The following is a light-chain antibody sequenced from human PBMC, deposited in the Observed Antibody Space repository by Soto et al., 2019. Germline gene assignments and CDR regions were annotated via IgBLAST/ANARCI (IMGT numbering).Light chain of an antibody. Sequence: QSVLTQPPSASGTPGLRVTISCSGSSSNIGRNYVYWYQQLPGTAPKLLIYRNNQRPSGVPDRFSGSKSGTSVSLAISGLRFEDEADYYCASWDDSLGGPVFGGGTKLTVL. V-gene: IGLV1-47*01. CDR2: RNN. CDR3: ASWDDSLGGPV. J-gene: IGLJ2*01. CDR1: SSNIGRNY.